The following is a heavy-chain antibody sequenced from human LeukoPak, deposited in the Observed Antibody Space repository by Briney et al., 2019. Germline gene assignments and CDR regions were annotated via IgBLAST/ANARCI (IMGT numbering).Heavy chain of an antibody. V-gene: IGHV4-38-2*02. CDR1: GYSISSGYY. CDR2: IYHSGST. D-gene: IGHD1-26*01. J-gene: IGHJ6*03. Sequence: SETLSLTCTVSGYSISSGYYWGWIRQPPGKGLEWIGSIYHSGSTYYNPSLKSRVTISVDTSKNQFSLKLSSVTAADTAVYYCARDAVGATPYYYYMDVWGKGTTVTVSS. CDR3: ARDAVGATPYYYYMDV.